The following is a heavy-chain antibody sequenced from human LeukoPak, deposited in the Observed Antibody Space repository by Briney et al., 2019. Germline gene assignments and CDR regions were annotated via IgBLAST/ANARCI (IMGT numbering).Heavy chain of an antibody. CDR2: INPNSGGT. D-gene: IGHD3-22*01. Sequence: ASVKVSCKASGYTLTDYYMHWVRQAPGQGLEWMGRINPNSGGTNYAQKFQGRVTMTRDTSISTAYMELSRLRSDDTAVYYCARHTYYYDSSGSIRDAFDIWGQGTMVTVSS. CDR3: ARHTYYYDSSGSIRDAFDI. CDR1: GYTLTDYY. V-gene: IGHV1-2*06. J-gene: IGHJ3*02.